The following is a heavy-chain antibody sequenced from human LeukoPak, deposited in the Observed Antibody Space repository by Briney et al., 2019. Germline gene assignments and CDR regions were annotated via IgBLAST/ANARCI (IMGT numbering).Heavy chain of an antibody. Sequence: GGSLRLSCAASGFTFSDYYMSWIRQAPGKGLEWVSYISSSGSTIYYADSVKGRFTISRDNAKNTLYLQMNSLRAGDTAVYYCAKDPNGDYIGAFDMWGQGTMVTVSS. D-gene: IGHD4-17*01. V-gene: IGHV3-11*01. CDR3: AKDPNGDYIGAFDM. CDR2: ISSSGSTI. J-gene: IGHJ3*02. CDR1: GFTFSDYY.